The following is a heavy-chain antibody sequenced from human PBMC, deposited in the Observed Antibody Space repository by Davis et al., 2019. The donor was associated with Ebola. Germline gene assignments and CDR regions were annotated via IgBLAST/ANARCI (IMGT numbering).Heavy chain of an antibody. CDR2: ISAYNGNT. D-gene: IGHD1-26*01. V-gene: IGHV1-18*01. Sequence: ASVKVSCKASGGTFGNYAINWVRQAPGQGLEWMGWISAYNGNTNYAQKLQGRVTMTTDTSTSTAYMELRSLRSDDTAVYYCARGHSGSYNEFDYWGQGTLVTVSS. CDR3: ARGHSGSYNEFDY. J-gene: IGHJ4*02. CDR1: GGTFGNYA.